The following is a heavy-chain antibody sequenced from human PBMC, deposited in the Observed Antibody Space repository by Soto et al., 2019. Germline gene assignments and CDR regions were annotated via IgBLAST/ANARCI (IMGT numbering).Heavy chain of an antibody. Sequence: QVQLFQSGGGVVQPGGSLRLSCAASGFTFSHYGMHWVRQAPGTGLEWVAVIWNDGSETNYADSVKGRFTLSGDSSKNTPYLEMNSLRVEDTGVYYCARVVHNVYDFDFDYWGQGALVTVSS. J-gene: IGHJ4*02. CDR3: ARVVHNVYDFDFDY. V-gene: IGHV3-33*01. CDR2: IWNDGSET. D-gene: IGHD5-12*01. CDR1: GFTFSHYG.